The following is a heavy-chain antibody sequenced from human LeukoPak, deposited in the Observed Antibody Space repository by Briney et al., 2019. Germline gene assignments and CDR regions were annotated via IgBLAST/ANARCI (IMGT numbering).Heavy chain of an antibody. D-gene: IGHD1-26*01. V-gene: IGHV1-2*02. CDR2: INPSSGGT. Sequence: ASVKVSCKASGYTFTGYYMHWVRQAPGQGLEWMGWINPSSGGTNYAQKFQGRVTMTRDTSISTAYMELSRLRSDDTAVYYCAAIVRGSYFDYWGQGTLVTVSS. CDR3: AAIVRGSYFDY. J-gene: IGHJ4*02. CDR1: GYTFTGYY.